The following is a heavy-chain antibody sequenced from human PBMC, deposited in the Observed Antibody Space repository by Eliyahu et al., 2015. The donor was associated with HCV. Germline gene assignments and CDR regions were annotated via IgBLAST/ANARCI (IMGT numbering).Heavy chain of an antibody. V-gene: IGHV3-33*01. J-gene: IGHJ6*02. CDR1: SSYG. D-gene: IGHD4-17*01. Sequence: SSYGMHWVRQAPGKGLEWVAVIWYDGSNKYYADSVKGRFTISRDNSKNTLYLQMNSLRAEDTAVYYCARGIAGDYVAPYYGMDVWGQGTTVTVSS. CDR2: IWYDGSNK. CDR3: ARGIAGDYVAPYYGMDV.